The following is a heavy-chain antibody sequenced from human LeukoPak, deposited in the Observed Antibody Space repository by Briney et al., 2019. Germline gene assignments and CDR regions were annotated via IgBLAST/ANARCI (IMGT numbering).Heavy chain of an antibody. D-gene: IGHD2-2*01. CDR2: IYSGGTT. Sequence: GGSLRLSCAASGFVVSSNYMSWVRQAPGKGPEWVSTIYSGGTTYYAESVKGRFTISRDNSKNTLYLQMNSLRVEDTAAYYCTRGGSSTFDYWGQGTLVTVSS. CDR1: GFVVSSNY. J-gene: IGHJ4*02. CDR3: TRGGSSTFDY. V-gene: IGHV3-53*01.